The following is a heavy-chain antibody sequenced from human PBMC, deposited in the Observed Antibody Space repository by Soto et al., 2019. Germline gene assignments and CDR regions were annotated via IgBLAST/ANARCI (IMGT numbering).Heavy chain of an antibody. CDR3: SSRHRLYYTSDY. J-gene: IGHJ4*01. CDR2: INDDGRRT. CDR1: GFTFSSYW. D-gene: IGHD1-26*01. Sequence: GGSLRLSCAAPGFTFSSYWMHWVRQAPGKGLEWVSRINDDGRRTSYADSVKGRFTISRDNAKNTLYLQMNSLRDDDTAIYYCSSRHRLYYTSDYWGQGTQVTVTS. V-gene: IGHV3-74*01.